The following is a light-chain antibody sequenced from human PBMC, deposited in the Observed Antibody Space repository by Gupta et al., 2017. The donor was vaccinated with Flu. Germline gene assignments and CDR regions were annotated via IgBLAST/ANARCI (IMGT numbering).Light chain of an antibody. CDR3: QQDYNLPPWT. CDR1: QSVSSSY. CDR2: GAS. V-gene: IGKV3D-7*01. Sequence: EIVMTQSPATLSLSPGERATLSCRASQSVSSSYLSWYQQKPGQAPRLLIYGASTRATGIPARFSGSGCGTDFTLTISSLQPEDFAVYYCQQDYNLPPWTFGQGTKVEIK. J-gene: IGKJ1*01.